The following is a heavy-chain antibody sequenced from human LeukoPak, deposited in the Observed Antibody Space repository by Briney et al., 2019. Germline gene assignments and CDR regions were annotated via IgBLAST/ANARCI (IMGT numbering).Heavy chain of an antibody. J-gene: IGHJ4*02. V-gene: IGHV3-23*01. CDR2: ISGSGSNK. CDR1: GFTFSNYA. D-gene: IGHD4-23*01. Sequence: GGSLRLSCAASGFTFSNYAMSWVRQTPGKGLECLSTISGSGSNKYYADSVKGRFTISRDNSKNTLYLQMNSLRAEDTAVYYCTTCGGNSRAGVDYWGQGTLVTVSS. CDR3: TTCGGNSRAGVDY.